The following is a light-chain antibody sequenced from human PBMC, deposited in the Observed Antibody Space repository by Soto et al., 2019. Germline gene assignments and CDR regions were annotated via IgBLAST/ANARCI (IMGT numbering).Light chain of an antibody. CDR1: QSVSSS. V-gene: IGKV3-15*01. J-gene: IGKJ4*01. CDR2: GIS. Sequence: EIVMTQSTATLSVSPGERATLSCRASQSVSSSLAWYQQKPGQAPRLLIYGISTRATGLPGRFSGSGSGTEFTLTISSLQSEDLAVYYCQQYNNWPLTFGGGTKVEIK. CDR3: QQYNNWPLT.